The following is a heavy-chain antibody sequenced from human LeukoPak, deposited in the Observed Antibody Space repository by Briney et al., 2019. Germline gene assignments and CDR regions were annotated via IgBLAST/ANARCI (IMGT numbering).Heavy chain of an antibody. Sequence: SETLSLTCTVSGGSISSGGYYWSWIRQPPGKGLEWIGYIYHSGSTYYNPSLKSRVTISVDRSKNQFSLKLSSETAADTAVYYCARDPGNSSSTGAAWGHGSLVTVSS. CDR2: IYHSGST. D-gene: IGHD6-13*01. CDR1: GGSISSGGYY. V-gene: IGHV4-30-2*01. CDR3: ARDPGNSSSTGAA. J-gene: IGHJ5*01.